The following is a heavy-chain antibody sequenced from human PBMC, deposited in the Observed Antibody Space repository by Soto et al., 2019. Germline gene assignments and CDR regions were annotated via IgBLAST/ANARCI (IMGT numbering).Heavy chain of an antibody. CDR2: IYSGGST. CDR3: ARDXRYSSSSY. J-gene: IGHJ4*02. Sequence: GGSLRLSCAASGFTVSSNYMSWVRQAPGKGLEWVSFIYSGGSTYYADSVKGRFTISRDNSKNTLYLQMNSLRAEDTAVYYCARDXRYSSSSYWGQGTLVTVSS. V-gene: IGHV3-66*01. D-gene: IGHD6-13*01. CDR1: GFTVSSNY.